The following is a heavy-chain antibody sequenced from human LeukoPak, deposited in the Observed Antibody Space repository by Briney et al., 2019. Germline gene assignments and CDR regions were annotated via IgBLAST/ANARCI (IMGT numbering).Heavy chain of an antibody. V-gene: IGHV1-2*02. CDR3: AREPGIAAAGTSEFDY. CDR2: INPNSGGT. D-gene: IGHD6-13*01. J-gene: IGHJ4*02. Sequence: ASVKVSCKASGYTFTGYYMHWVRQAPGQGLEWMGWINPNSGGTNYAQKFQGRVTMTRDTSISTAYMELSRLRSDDTAVYYCAREPGIAAAGTSEFDYWGQGTLVTVSS. CDR1: GYTFTGYY.